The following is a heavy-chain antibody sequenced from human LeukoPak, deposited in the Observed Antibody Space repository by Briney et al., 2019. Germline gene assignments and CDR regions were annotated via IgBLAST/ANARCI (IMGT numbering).Heavy chain of an antibody. CDR3: AKIRIAAAGTGSADSDY. D-gene: IGHD6-13*01. J-gene: IGHJ4*02. CDR2: ISSSSSYI. V-gene: IGHV3-21*01. CDR1: GFTFSSYS. Sequence: GGSLRLSCAASGFTFSSYSMNWVRQAPGKGLEWVSSISSSSSYIYYADSVKGRFTISRDNSKNTLYLQMNSLRTEDTAVYYCAKIRIAAAGTGSADSDYWGQGTLVTVSS.